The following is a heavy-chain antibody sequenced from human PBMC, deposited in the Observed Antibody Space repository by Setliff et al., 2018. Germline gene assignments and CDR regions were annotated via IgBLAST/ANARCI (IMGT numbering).Heavy chain of an antibody. CDR2: ISSSSSYI. CDR1: GFTFSGYS. D-gene: IGHD6-13*01. CDR3: ARGPIAAAGLYYYYYYMDV. Sequence: GSLRLSCEASGFTFSGYSMNWVRQAPGKGLEWVSYISSSSSYIYYADSVKGRFTISRDNAKNSLYLQMNSLRAEDTAVYYCARGPIAAAGLYYYYYYMDVWGKGTTVTVSS. V-gene: IGHV3-21*05. J-gene: IGHJ6*03.